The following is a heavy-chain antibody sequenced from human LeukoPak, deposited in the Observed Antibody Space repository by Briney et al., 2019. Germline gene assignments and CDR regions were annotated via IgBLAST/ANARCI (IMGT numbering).Heavy chain of an antibody. V-gene: IGHV4-30-2*01. Sequence: SETLSLTCAVSGRSISSGGYSWSWIRQPPGKGLEWIGYIYHSGSTYYNPSLKSRVTISVDRSKNQFSLKLGSVTAADTAVYYCARGGPYFDYWGQGTLVTVSS. J-gene: IGHJ4*02. CDR3: ARGGPYFDY. CDR1: GRSISSGGYS. CDR2: IYHSGST.